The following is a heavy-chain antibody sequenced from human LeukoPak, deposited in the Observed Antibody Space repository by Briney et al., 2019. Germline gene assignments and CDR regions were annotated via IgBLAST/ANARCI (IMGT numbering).Heavy chain of an antibody. CDR2: ISGSGGST. CDR3: AKDRRVDIVATIEY. J-gene: IGHJ4*02. Sequence: GGSLRLSCAASGFTFSSYAMSWVRQAPGKALEWVSAISGSGGSTYYADSVKGRFTISRDNSKNTLYLQMNSLRAEDTAVYYCAKDRRVDIVATIEYWGQGTLVTVSS. CDR1: GFTFSSYA. V-gene: IGHV3-23*01. D-gene: IGHD5-12*01.